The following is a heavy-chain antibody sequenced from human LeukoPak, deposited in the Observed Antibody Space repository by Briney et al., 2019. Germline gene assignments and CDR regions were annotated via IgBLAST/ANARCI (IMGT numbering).Heavy chain of an antibody. Sequence: KPSETLSLTCTVSGGSISSYYWSWIRQPAGKGLGWIGRIYASGSTNYNPSLKSRVTMSVDTSKNQFSLNLTSVTAADTAVYYCAGTVGGFDYWGQGTLVTVSS. CDR1: GGSISSYY. CDR3: AGTVGGFDY. CDR2: IYASGST. D-gene: IGHD4-23*01. J-gene: IGHJ4*02. V-gene: IGHV4-4*07.